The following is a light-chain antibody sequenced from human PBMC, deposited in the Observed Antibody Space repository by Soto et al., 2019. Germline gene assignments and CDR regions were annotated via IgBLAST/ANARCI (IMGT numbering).Light chain of an antibody. CDR1: SSNIGTYS. CDR2: SDN. Sequence: QSVLTQPPSAAGTRGQRVTISCSGSSSNIGTYSVSCYQQFPGTAPRLLIYSDNQRPSGVPDRFSAYKSGASASLAISGLQSGDEADSYCAAWDDSLNGRGLGAGTKVTVL. CDR3: AAWDDSLNGRG. J-gene: IGLJ1*01. V-gene: IGLV1-44*01.